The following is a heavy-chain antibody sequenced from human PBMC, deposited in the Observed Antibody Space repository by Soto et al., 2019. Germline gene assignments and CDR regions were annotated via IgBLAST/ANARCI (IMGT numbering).Heavy chain of an antibody. J-gene: IGHJ4*02. CDR2: ISYDGSNQ. V-gene: IGHV3-30*18. Sequence: GGSLRLCCAASGFTFNIYGMHWVRQAPDKELEWVALISYDGSNQYYADPVKGRFTISRDNSKNTLFLQMNSLRADDTAVYYCAKDQASGQGSFDSWGQGTLVTVSS. CDR1: GFTFNIYG. CDR3: AKDQASGQGSFDS.